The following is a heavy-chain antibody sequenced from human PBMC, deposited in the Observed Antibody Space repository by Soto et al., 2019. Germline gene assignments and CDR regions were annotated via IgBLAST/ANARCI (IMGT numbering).Heavy chain of an antibody. CDR2: IIPIFGTA. J-gene: IGHJ6*02. Sequence: SVKVSCKXSGGTFSSYAISWVRQAPGQGLEWMGGIIPIFGTANYAQKFQGRVTITADKSTSTAYMELSSLRSEDTAVYYCARDLYSGSYYYYYGMDVWGQGTTVTVSS. V-gene: IGHV1-69*06. D-gene: IGHD1-26*01. CDR3: ARDLYSGSYYYYYGMDV. CDR1: GGTFSSYA.